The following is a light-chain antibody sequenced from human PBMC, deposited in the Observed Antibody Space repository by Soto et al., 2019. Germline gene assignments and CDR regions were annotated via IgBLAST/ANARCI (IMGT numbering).Light chain of an antibody. CDR2: EAN. V-gene: IGLV2-23*02. CDR1: SSDVGGYNL. Sequence: QSGLTQPASVSGSPGQSITISCSGTSSDVGGYNLVSWFQQHPGKAPKLMIYEANKRPSGVSNRFSASKSGNTASLTISGLQAEDEADYYCCSYAGYSTFVFGGGTKLTVL. J-gene: IGLJ2*01. CDR3: CSYAGYSTFV.